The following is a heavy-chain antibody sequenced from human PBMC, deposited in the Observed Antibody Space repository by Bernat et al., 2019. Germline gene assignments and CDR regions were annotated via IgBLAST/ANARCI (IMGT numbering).Heavy chain of an antibody. CDR3: ARDRSSDYDPHFDY. Sequence: EVQLVESGGALVQPGGSLRLSCAASGFTFSTYWMHWVRQAPGKGLEWVSYISSSSSTIFYADSVKGRFTISRDNAKNSLYLQMISLRAEDTAVYYCARDRSSDYDPHFDYWGQGTLVTVSS. D-gene: IGHD3-22*01. V-gene: IGHV3-48*01. CDR1: GFTFSTYW. CDR2: ISSSSSTI. J-gene: IGHJ4*02.